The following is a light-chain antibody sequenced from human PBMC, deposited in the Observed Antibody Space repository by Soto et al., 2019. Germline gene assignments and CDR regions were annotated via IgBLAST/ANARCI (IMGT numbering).Light chain of an antibody. J-gene: IGKJ2*01. CDR1: QTDSSSF. Sequence: EILLTQSPGPLSLSPGESATLSCRASQTDSSSFLAWYQQKPGQAPRLLIYGASSRATGIPDRFSGSGSGTDFTLTISRLEPEDFAVYYCQQYGSSPPYTFGQGTKVDIK. CDR3: QQYGSSPPYT. CDR2: GAS. V-gene: IGKV3-20*01.